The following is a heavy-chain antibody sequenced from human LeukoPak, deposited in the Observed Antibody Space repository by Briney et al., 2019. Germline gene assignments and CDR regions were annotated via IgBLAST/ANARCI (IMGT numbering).Heavy chain of an antibody. J-gene: IGHJ3*02. CDR2: ISRTSDTV. CDR1: GFTFSGYT. Sequence: GGSLRLSCAASGFTFSGYTLNWVRQAPGKGLEWVSYISRTSDTVSYADSVKGRFTISRDNAKNSLYPQMSSLRAEDTAVYYCARDYGYAFDTWGQGTMVTVSS. D-gene: IGHD3-16*01. CDR3: ARDYGYAFDT. V-gene: IGHV3-48*01.